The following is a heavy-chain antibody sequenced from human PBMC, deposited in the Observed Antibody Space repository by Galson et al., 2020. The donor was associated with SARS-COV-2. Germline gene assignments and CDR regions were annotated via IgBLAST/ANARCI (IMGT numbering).Heavy chain of an antibody. Sequence: GGSLRLSCAASGFTFSSHAMHWVRQAPGKGLEWVAQIFFDGSDKYYGDSVKGRFTISRDSSKNTVYLQMNNLRADDTAVYYCARDGQTSSCWACGYGGQGTLVTVSP. CDR1: GFTFSSHA. CDR2: IFFDGSDK. V-gene: IGHV3-33*01. D-gene: IGHD6-19*01. CDR3: ARDGQTSSCWACGY. J-gene: IGHJ4*02.